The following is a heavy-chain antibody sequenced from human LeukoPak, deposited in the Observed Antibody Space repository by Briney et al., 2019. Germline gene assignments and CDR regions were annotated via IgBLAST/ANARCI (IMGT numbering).Heavy chain of an antibody. V-gene: IGHV3-30*03. CDR1: GFTFSSYG. D-gene: IGHD1-26*01. Sequence: GGSLRLSCAASGFTFSSYGMHWVRQAPGKGLEWVAVISYDGSNKYYADSVKGRFTISRDNSKNTLYLQMNSLRAEDTAVYYCARDRLRTRNRIVGALDYWGQGTLVTVSS. CDR2: ISYDGSNK. CDR3: ARDRLRTRNRIVGALDY. J-gene: IGHJ4*02.